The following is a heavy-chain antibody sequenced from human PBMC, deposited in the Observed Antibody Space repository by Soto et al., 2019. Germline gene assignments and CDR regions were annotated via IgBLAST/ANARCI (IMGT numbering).Heavy chain of an antibody. CDR1: GYTFTSYG. Sequence: ASVKVSCKASGYTFTSYGISWVRQAPGQGLEWMGWINAYNGNTNYAQKFQGRVTITRDTSASTAYMELSSLRSEDTAVYYCARWLYYDSSGYYNDAFDIWGQGTMVTVSS. D-gene: IGHD3-22*01. J-gene: IGHJ3*02. CDR3: ARWLYYDSSGYYNDAFDI. V-gene: IGHV1-18*01. CDR2: INAYNGNT.